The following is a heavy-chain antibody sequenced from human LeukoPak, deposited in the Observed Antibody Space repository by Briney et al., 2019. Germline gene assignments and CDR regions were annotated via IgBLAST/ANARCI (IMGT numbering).Heavy chain of an antibody. J-gene: IGHJ4*02. V-gene: IGHV3-53*01. CDR3: ARDGPPTGTDY. D-gene: IGHD4-17*01. CDR1: GFTVRSNY. CDR2: IYSGGST. Sequence: GGSLRLSCAASGFTVRSNYMSWVRQAPGKGLEWVSVIYSGGSTYYADSVESRFTTSRDNSRNTLYLQMNGLSAEETAVYYCARDGPPTGTDYWGQGTLVIVSS.